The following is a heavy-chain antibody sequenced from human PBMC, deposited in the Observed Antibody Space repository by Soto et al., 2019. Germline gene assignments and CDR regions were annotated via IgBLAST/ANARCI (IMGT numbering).Heavy chain of an antibody. D-gene: IGHD3-9*01. V-gene: IGHV3-21*01. CDR1: GGSLSIYR. Sequence: AALGGSLSIYRMNWVRQAPGKGLEWVSSIPSSSSYIYYADSVKGRFTISRDNAKNSLYLQMNSLRAEDTAVYYCARDFDAGHGMDVWGQGTTVTVSS. CDR2: IPSSSSYI. CDR3: ARDFDAGHGMDV. J-gene: IGHJ6*02.